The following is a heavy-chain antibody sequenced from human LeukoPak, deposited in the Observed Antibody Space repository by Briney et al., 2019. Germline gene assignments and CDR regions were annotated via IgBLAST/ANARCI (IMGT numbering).Heavy chain of an antibody. CDR2: INHSGST. CDR1: GGSFSGYY. J-gene: IGHJ6*02. V-gene: IGHV4-34*01. D-gene: IGHD1-20*01. CDR3: ANGITGTHPFAYYYGMDV. Sequence: PSETLSLTCAVYGGSFSGYYWSWIRQPPGKGLEWIGEINHSGSTNYNPSLKSRVTISVDTSKNQFSLKLSSVTAADTAVYYCANGITGTHPFAYYYGMDVWGQGTTVTVSS.